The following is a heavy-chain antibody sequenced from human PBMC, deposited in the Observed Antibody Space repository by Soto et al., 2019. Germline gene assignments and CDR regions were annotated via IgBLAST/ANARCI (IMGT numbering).Heavy chain of an antibody. J-gene: IGHJ4*02. D-gene: IGHD4-17*01. Sequence: ASVKVSCKASGYTFTSYDINWVRQATGQGLEWMGWMNPNSGNTGYAQKFQGRVTMTRNTSISTAYMELSSLRSEDTAVYYCARGAHYGDFFDYWGQGTLVTVSS. CDR2: MNPNSGNT. CDR1: GYTFTSYD. V-gene: IGHV1-8*01. CDR3: ARGAHYGDFFDY.